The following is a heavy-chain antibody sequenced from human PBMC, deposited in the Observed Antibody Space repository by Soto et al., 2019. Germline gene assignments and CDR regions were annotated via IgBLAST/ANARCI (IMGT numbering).Heavy chain of an antibody. CDR3: ASDPYYYASGF. D-gene: IGHD3-10*01. Sequence: GGSLRLSCAASGFRFSYHYMTWIRQAPGKGLEWVSKISGDGTTTYYADSVKGRFTVSRDNAENSVYLQMNSLRAEDTAVYYCASDPYYYASGFWGQGTLVTVSS. CDR2: ISGDGTTT. J-gene: IGHJ4*02. V-gene: IGHV3-11*01. CDR1: GFRFSYHY.